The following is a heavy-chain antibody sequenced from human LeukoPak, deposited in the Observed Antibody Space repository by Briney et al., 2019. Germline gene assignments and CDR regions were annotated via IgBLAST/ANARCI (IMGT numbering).Heavy chain of an antibody. CDR1: GGSFSGYY. V-gene: IGHV4-34*01. Sequence: SETLSLTCAVYGGSFSGYYWSWIRRPPGKGLEWIGEINHSGSTNYNPSLKSRVTISVDTSKNQFSLKLSSVTAADTAVYYCASDYYGSGSRFDYWGQGTLVTVSS. D-gene: IGHD3-10*01. CDR2: INHSGST. J-gene: IGHJ4*02. CDR3: ASDYYGSGSRFDY.